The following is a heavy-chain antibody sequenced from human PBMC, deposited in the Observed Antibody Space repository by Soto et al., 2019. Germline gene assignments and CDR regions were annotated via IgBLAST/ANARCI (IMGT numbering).Heavy chain of an antibody. J-gene: IGHJ4*02. CDR2: IGPNSGGT. V-gene: IGHV1-2*02. CDR3: GRGRSGELVVFY. CDR1: GYTFTGYY. Sequence: QVQLVQSGAEVKKSGASVKVSCKASGYTFTGYYIHWVRQAPGQGLEWVGEIGPNSGGTKYAQKFQGRVNMTRDTSISTVYMELSNLSPDDTAVYYCGRGRSGELVVFYWGQGTLVTVYS. D-gene: IGHD1-7*01.